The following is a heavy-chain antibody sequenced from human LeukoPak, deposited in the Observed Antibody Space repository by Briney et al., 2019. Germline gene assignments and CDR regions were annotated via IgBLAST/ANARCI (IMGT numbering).Heavy chain of an antibody. D-gene: IGHD3-3*01. J-gene: IGHJ4*02. Sequence: SGGSLRLSCVASGFTFSTYWMTWVRQAPGKGLEWVANIRGDGSRTYYVDSAKGRFTISRDNAKNSLYLQMNSLRAEDTAVYYCARDRSYYDFWSPTRHWGQGTLVTVSS. CDR1: GFTFSTYW. CDR2: IRGDGSRT. CDR3: ARDRSYYDFWSPTRH. V-gene: IGHV3-7*01.